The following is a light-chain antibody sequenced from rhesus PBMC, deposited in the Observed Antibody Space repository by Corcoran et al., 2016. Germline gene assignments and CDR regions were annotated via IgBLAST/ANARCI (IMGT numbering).Light chain of an antibody. CDR3: QQYSSSPLT. J-gene: IGKJ4*01. V-gene: IGKV1-22*01. CDR2: KAS. Sequence: DIQMTQSPSSPSAPVGDTVTITCRASQRISSWLAWYQQKPGKAQQLLNYKASTLQSGVPSRFRGSGTGTDFTLTISSLQSEDFAAYYCQQYSSSPLTFGGGTKVEIK. CDR1: QRISSW.